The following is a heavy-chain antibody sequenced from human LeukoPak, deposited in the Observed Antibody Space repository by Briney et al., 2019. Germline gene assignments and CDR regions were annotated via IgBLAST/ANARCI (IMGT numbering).Heavy chain of an antibody. V-gene: IGHV3-23*01. CDR1: GFTFSSYA. D-gene: IGHD3-9*01. CDR2: ISGSGGTT. CDR3: AKASHLTGYYLPIDY. Sequence: GGSLRLSCAASGFTFSSYAMTWVRQAPGKGLEWVADISGSGGTTYNADSVKGRFTISRDNSKNTLYLQRNSLRAEDTAVYYCAKASHLTGYYLPIDYWGHGTLVTVSS. J-gene: IGHJ4*01.